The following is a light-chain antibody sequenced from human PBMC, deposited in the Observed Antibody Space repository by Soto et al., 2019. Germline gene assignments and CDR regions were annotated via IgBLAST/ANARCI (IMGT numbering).Light chain of an antibody. CDR1: SSDVGGYNL. Sequence: QSALTQPASVSGSPGQSITVSCAGTSSDVGGYNLVSWYQQHPGKAPKLIIYEGTERPSGISPRFSGSKSGNTASLTISGLRAEDEAHYHCCSYAGSRTFVFGVGTKVTVL. V-gene: IGLV2-23*01. CDR2: EGT. CDR3: CSYAGSRTFV. J-gene: IGLJ1*01.